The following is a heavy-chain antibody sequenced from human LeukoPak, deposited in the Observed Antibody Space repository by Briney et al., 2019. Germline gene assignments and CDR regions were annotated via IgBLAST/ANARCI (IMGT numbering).Heavy chain of an antibody. Sequence: GASVKVSCKASGYTFTSYAMNWVRQAPGQGLEWMGWINTNTGNPTYAQGFTGRFVFSLDTSVSTAYLQISSLKAEDTAVYYCARGGLGSIAVAGTPEDYYYMDAWGKGTTVTVSS. CDR1: GYTFTSYA. CDR3: ARGGLGSIAVAGTPEDYYYMDA. D-gene: IGHD6-19*01. CDR2: INTNTGNP. J-gene: IGHJ6*03. V-gene: IGHV7-4-1*02.